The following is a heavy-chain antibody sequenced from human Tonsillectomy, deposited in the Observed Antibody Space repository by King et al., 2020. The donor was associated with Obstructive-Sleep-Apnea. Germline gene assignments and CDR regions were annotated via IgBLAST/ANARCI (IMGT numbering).Heavy chain of an antibody. CDR1: GVTFTSYA. CDR2: ILPLFGTT. D-gene: IGHD2-2*02. V-gene: IGHV1-69*06. CDR3: ARSRGVGSTYTGAFCDS. J-gene: IGHJ4*02. Sequence: QLVQSGAEVKIPGSSVKVSCKSSGVTFTSYAISWVRQAPGQGLAWMGGILPLFGTTNYAQKFQGRVTITADKSTSTAYMELSSLTSEDTAIYFCARSRGVGSTYTGAFCDSWGQGTLVIVSS.